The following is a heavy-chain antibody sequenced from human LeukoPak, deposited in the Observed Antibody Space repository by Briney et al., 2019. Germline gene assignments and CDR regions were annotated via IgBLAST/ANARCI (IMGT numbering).Heavy chain of an antibody. D-gene: IGHD6-19*01. J-gene: IGHJ3*02. CDR3: ARLGGAVAGTPGDAFDI. Sequence: SETLSLTCTVSGASISSYYWSWIRQPPGKGLEWIGYIYYSGSTNYNPSLKSRVTISVDTSKNQFSLKLSSVTAADTAVYYCARLGGAVAGTPGDAFDIWGQGTMVTVSS. V-gene: IGHV4-59*08. CDR1: GASISSYY. CDR2: IYYSGST.